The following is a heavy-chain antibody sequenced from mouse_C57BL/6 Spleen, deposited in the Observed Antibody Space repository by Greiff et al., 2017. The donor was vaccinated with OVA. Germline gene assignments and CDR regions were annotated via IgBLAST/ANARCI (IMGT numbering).Heavy chain of an antibody. CDR3: ARSPGSRGAWFAY. CDR1: GYTFTSYW. V-gene: IGHV1-53*01. D-gene: IGHD1-1*01. Sequence: VQLQQSGTELVKPGASVKLSCKASGYTFTSYWMHWVKQRPGQGLEWIGNINPSNGGTNYNEKFKSKATLTVDKSSSTAYMQLSSLTSEDSAVYYCARSPGSRGAWFAYWGQGTLVTVSA. J-gene: IGHJ3*01. CDR2: INPSNGGT.